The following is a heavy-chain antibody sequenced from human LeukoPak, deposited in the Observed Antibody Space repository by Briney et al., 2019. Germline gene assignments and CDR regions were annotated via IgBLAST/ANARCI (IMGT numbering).Heavy chain of an antibody. J-gene: IGHJ6*03. D-gene: IGHD1-26*01. V-gene: IGHV1-18*01. CDR2: IIAYNGNT. CDR3: ARGSYYPPYYYYYMDV. CDR1: GYTFTSYG. Sequence: ASVKVSCKASGYTFTSYGISWVRQAPGQGLEWMGWIIAYNGNTNYAQKLQGRVTMTTDTSTSTAYMELRSLRSDDTAVYYCARGSYYPPYYYYYMDVWGKGTTVTVSS.